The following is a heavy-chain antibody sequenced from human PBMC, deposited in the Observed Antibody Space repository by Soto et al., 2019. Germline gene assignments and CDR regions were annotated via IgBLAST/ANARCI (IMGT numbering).Heavy chain of an antibody. V-gene: IGHV4-59*01. D-gene: IGHD3-22*01. CDR1: GGSISSYY. CDR2: IYYSGST. Sequence: SETLSLTCTVSGGSISSYYWSWIRQPPGKGLEWIGYIYYSGSTNYNPSLKSRVTISVDTSKNQFSLKLSSVTAADTAVYYCARTGLDYYDSSGYPYYFDYWGQGTPVTV. CDR3: ARTGLDYYDSSGYPYYFDY. J-gene: IGHJ4*02.